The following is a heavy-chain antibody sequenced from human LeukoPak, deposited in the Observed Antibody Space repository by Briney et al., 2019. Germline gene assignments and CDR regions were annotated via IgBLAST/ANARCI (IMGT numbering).Heavy chain of an antibody. CDR1: GFTFSSYA. Sequence: PGGSLRLSCAASGFTFSSYAMSWVRQAPGKGLVWVSRIKNDESEINYADSVKGRFTISRDNAKNSLYLQMNSLRAEDTAVYYCARGRVAATPLVGYWGQGTLVTVSS. V-gene: IGHV3-7*01. CDR3: ARGRVAATPLVGY. CDR2: IKNDESEI. J-gene: IGHJ4*02. D-gene: IGHD2-15*01.